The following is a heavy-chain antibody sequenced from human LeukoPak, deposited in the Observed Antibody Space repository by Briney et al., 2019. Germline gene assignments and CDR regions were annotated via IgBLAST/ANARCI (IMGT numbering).Heavy chain of an antibody. D-gene: IGHD3-3*01. CDR2: INHSGST. CDR1: GGSFSGYY. J-gene: IGHJ5*02. CDR3: ARAIGTYYDFWSGLSVWFDP. V-gene: IGHV4-34*01. Sequence: PSETLSLTCAVYGGSFSGYYWSWIRQPPGKGLEWIGEINHSGSTNYNPSFKSRVTISVDTSKNQFSLKLSSVTAADTAVYYCARAIGTYYDFWSGLSVWFDPWGQGTLVTVSS.